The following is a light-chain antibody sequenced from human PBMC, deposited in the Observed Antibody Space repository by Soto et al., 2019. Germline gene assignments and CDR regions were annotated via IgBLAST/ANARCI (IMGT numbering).Light chain of an antibody. J-gene: IGLJ2*01. Sequence: QPVLTQSPSASASLGASVKLTCTLSSGHSTYAIAWHQQQPGKGPRYLMNLNSDGSHSKGDGIPDRFSGSSSGAERYLTISSLHSDDEADYYCQTWGTGIQVFGGGTKLTVL. CDR3: QTWGTGIQV. CDR2: LNSDGSH. CDR1: SGHSTYA. V-gene: IGLV4-69*01.